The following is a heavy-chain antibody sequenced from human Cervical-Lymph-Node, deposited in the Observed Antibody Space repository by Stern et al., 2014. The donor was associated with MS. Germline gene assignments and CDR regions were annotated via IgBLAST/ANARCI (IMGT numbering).Heavy chain of an antibody. Sequence: VQLVESGGGVVQRGRSLRLSCVASGFGFSSVALRWVGQAPGEGLEWGAVISHDGSTRYYADSVKCRFTISRDNSKDTLNLQINSLSAEDTAVYYCASRGVLRIGQILDYWGQGTLVTVSS. CDR2: ISHDGSTR. V-gene: IGHV3-30-3*02. J-gene: IGHJ4*02. CDR3: ASRGVLRIGQILDY. D-gene: IGHD2-15*01. CDR1: GFGFSSVA.